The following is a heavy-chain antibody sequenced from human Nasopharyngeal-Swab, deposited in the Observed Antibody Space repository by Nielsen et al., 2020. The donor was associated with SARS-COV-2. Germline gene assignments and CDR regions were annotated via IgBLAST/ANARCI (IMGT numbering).Heavy chain of an antibody. CDR2: ISGSGGAT. D-gene: IGHD3-10*01. CDR1: GFTFSNYA. V-gene: IGHV3-23*01. CDR3: AKHTAGWFGGDAFDI. J-gene: IGHJ3*02. Sequence: GGSLRLSCAASGFTFSNYAMSWVRQAPGRGLEWVSVISGSGGATHSADSAKGRFAISRDNSKNTLYLQMNSLRAEDTAVYYCAKHTAGWFGGDAFDIWGQGTVVTVPS.